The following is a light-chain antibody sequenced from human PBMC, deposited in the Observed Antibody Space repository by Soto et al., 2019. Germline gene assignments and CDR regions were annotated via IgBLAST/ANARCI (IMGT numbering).Light chain of an antibody. Sequence: QSALTQPPSASGTPGQRVTISCSGSSSNIGTNTVNWYRHLPGTAPKLLIYRNNERPSGVPDRFSGSKSGTSASLAISGLQSEDEDDYYCAAWDDSLNGYVFGTGTKVTVL. CDR1: SSNIGTNT. V-gene: IGLV1-44*01. CDR2: RNN. J-gene: IGLJ1*01. CDR3: AAWDDSLNGYV.